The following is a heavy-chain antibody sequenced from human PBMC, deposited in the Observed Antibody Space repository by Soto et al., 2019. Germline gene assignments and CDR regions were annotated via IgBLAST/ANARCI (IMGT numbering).Heavy chain of an antibody. CDR3: AKDLTPGYSSSWYNWFDP. D-gene: IGHD6-13*01. Sequence: PGGSLRLSCAASGFTFSSYAMSWVRQAPGKGLEWVSAISGSGGSTYYADSVKGRFTISRDNSKNTLYLQMNSLRAEDTAVYYCAKDLTPGYSSSWYNWFDPWGQGTLVTVSS. V-gene: IGHV3-23*01. J-gene: IGHJ5*02. CDR1: GFTFSSYA. CDR2: ISGSGGST.